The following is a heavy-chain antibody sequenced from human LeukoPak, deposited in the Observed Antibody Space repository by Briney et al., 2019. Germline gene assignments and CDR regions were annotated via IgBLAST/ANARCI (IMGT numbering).Heavy chain of an antibody. Sequence: GSLRLSCAVSGFTVSTNYMTWVRHAPGKGLEWIGNIYYSGSTYYNPSLKSRFTISVDTSKNQFSLKLTSVTAADTSVYYCARLRWFGDGDYFDSWGQGTLVTVSS. CDR2: IYYSGST. J-gene: IGHJ4*02. CDR3: ARLRWFGDGDYFDS. CDR1: GFTVSTNY. V-gene: IGHV4-39*01. D-gene: IGHD3-10*01.